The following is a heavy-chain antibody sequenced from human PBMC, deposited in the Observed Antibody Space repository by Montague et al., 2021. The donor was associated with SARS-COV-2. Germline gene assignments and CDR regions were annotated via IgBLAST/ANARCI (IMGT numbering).Heavy chain of an antibody. V-gene: IGHV4-34*01. CDR1: GTSFSGYY. Sequence: SETLSLTCAVHGTSFSGYYWNWIRQPPGKGLEWIGEINHGGSTKYSPSLTSRLTISADTSKNQFSLKLTSVAAADTAVYYCARLRDGVVPSPILGVGPYYSYDYMDVWGRGTTVTVSS. J-gene: IGHJ6*03. CDR2: INHGGST. D-gene: IGHD3-10*01. CDR3: ARLRDGVVPSPILGVGPYYSYDYMDV.